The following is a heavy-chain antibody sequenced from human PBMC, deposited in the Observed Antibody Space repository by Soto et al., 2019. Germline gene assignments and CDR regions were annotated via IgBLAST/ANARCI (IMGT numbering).Heavy chain of an antibody. V-gene: IGHV1-69*13. D-gene: IGHD3-10*01. J-gene: IGHJ5*02. CDR2: IIPIFGTA. Sequence: SVKVSCKASVGTFSSYAISWVRQAHGKALEWMGGIIPIFGTANYAKKFQGRVTITADGYTSTAYMELSSLRSDDTAVYYCAREIRMVGGVIENWFDPWGQGTLVTVSS. CDR1: VGTFSSYA. CDR3: AREIRMVGGVIENWFDP.